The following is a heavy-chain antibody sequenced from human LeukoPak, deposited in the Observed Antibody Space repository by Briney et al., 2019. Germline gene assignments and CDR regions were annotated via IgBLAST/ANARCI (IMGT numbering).Heavy chain of an antibody. V-gene: IGHV3-72*01. CDR2: TRNKANSYTT. J-gene: IGHJ4*02. D-gene: IGHD1-26*01. CDR1: GFTFSDHY. CDR3: ARVGATGEYYFDY. Sequence: PGGSPRLSCAASGFTFSDHYMDWVRQARGKGLEWVGRTRNKANSYTTEYAASVKGRFTISRDDSKNSLYLQMNSLKTEDTAVYYCARVGATGEYYFDYWGQGTLVTVSS.